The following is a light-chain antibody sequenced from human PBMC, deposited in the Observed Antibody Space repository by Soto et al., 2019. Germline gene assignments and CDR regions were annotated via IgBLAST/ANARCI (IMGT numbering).Light chain of an antibody. J-gene: IGKJ3*01. Sequence: DIQMTQSPSSLSASVGDRVTITCRASQGITNDLGWYQQKPGEAPKRLIYAASTLQSGVPSRFSGSGYGTEFTLTIRNLQPEDFATYYCLQYNSFPFTFGPGTKVDIK. V-gene: IGKV1-17*02. CDR2: AAS. CDR3: LQYNSFPFT. CDR1: QGITND.